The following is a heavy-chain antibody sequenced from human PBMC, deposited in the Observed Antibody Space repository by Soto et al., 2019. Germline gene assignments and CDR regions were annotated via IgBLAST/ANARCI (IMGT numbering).Heavy chain of an antibody. CDR3: ARDLGVPYGVSYDY. CDR1: GFSFNSYS. Sequence: EVQLVESGGGLVQPGGSLRLSCVASGFSFNSYSMNWVRQAPGKGLEWVSYISSTSRPIFHADSVRGRFTISRDNAKDSLYLQMNSLRDEDTAVYYCARDLGVPYGVSYDYWGQGILVTVSS. D-gene: IGHD3-10*01. J-gene: IGHJ4*02. V-gene: IGHV3-48*02. CDR2: ISSTSRPI.